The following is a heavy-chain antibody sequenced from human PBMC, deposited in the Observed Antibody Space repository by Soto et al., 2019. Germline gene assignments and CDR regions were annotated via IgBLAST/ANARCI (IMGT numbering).Heavy chain of an antibody. CDR2: INSDGSST. Sequence: PGGSLRLSCAASGFTFSTYWMHWVRQAPGKGLVWVSRINSDGSSTRYADSVKGRLTISRDNAKNTLYLQMNSLRAEDTAVYYCARGSSGVITDNWFDPWGQGTLVTSPQ. V-gene: IGHV3-74*01. CDR1: GFTFSTYW. D-gene: IGHD6-25*01. CDR3: ARGSSGVITDNWFDP. J-gene: IGHJ5*02.